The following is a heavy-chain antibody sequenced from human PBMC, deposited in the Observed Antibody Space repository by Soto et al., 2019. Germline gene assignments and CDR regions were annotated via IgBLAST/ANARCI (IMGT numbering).Heavy chain of an antibody. CDR3: ASSYGSGYRAFDY. J-gene: IGHJ4*02. CDR2: INPILSMS. V-gene: IGHV1-69*02. Sequence: SVKVSCKASGDTFSFYSINWVRQAPGLGLEWMGRINPILSMSNYAQRFQGRVTMTADKSTTTAYMELSGLRSEDTAIYYCASSYGSGYRAFDYWGQGALVTVSS. D-gene: IGHD3-10*01. CDR1: GDTFSFYS.